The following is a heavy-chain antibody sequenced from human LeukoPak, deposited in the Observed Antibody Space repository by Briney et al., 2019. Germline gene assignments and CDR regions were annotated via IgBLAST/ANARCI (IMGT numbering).Heavy chain of an antibody. CDR2: IHYSGST. CDR3: ASGGPYSSSWYGFYYYYMDV. CDR1: GGSISSNSYY. V-gene: IGHV4-39*07. Sequence: SETLSLTCTVSGGSISSNSYYWGWIRQPPGKGLEWVGSIHYSGSTYYNPSLKSRVTISVDTSKNQFSLKLSSVTATDTAVYYCASGGPYSSSWYGFYYYYMDVWGKGTTVTVSS. J-gene: IGHJ6*03. D-gene: IGHD6-13*01.